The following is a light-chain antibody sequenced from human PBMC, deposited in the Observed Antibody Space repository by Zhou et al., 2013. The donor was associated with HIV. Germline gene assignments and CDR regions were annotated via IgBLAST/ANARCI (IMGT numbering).Light chain of an antibody. V-gene: IGKV2-24*01. CDR3: TQATHLPYT. CDR2: EIS. Sequence: DIVMTQTPLYSPVTLGQPASISCRSSQSLVHRDGNTYLSWLQQRPGQPPRLLIYEISRRFSGVPDRFSGSGAGTDFTLKISRVEAEDVGVYYCTQATHLPYTFGQGTKLEI. J-gene: IGKJ2*01. CDR1: QSLVHRDGNTY.